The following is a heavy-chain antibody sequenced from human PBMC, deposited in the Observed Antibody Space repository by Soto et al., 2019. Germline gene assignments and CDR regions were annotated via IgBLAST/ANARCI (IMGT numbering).Heavy chain of an antibody. CDR1: GGAVSSGSYY. CDR2: IYYSGST. Sequence: HSWRLSLSCAVCGGAVSSGSYYWSWIRQPPGKGLEWIGYIYYSGSTNYNPSLKSRVTISVDTSKNQFSLKLSSVTAADTAVYYCARCEGTRYYYYGMDVWGQGTTVTVSS. J-gene: IGHJ6*02. CDR3: ARCEGTRYYYYGMDV. V-gene: IGHV4-61*01.